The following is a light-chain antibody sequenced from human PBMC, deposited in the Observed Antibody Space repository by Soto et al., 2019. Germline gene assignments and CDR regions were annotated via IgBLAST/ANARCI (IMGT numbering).Light chain of an antibody. V-gene: IGLV2-11*01. Sequence: QSVLTQPRSVSGSPGQSVTISCTGTNRDVGTYNYVSWHQQHPGKAPKLVIYDVTQRPSGVPDRFSGSKSGITASLTISGLQAEDEADYYCCSYAAGDSFKFGGGTKLTVL. CDR2: DVT. J-gene: IGLJ2*01. CDR1: NRDVGTYNY. CDR3: CSYAAGDSFK.